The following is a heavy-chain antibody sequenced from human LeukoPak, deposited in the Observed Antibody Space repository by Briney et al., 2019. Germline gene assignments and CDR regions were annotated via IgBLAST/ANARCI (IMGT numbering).Heavy chain of an antibody. CDR1: GGSISSSSYY. Sequence: SETLSLTCTVSGGSISSSSYYWGWIRQPPGKGLEWIGGTYYSGSTYYNPSLKSRVTISVDTSKNQFSLKLSSVTAADTAVYYCARARIATFDYWGQGTLVTVSS. D-gene: IGHD2-15*01. CDR2: TYYSGST. CDR3: ARARIATFDY. J-gene: IGHJ4*02. V-gene: IGHV4-39*07.